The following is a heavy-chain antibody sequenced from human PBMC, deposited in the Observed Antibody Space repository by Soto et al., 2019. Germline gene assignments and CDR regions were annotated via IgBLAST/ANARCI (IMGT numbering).Heavy chain of an antibody. Sequence: QVQLVQSGADVKKPGASVKVSCTASGYNFTSYGSSWVRQAPGHGLEWMGWISPHNDRTKYARRFQDRVTMTTETNTSTVYMELGSVRSDDTAVYYCARDLYYSSGRYFDHDAFDIWGQGTVVTVSS. CDR3: ARDLYYSSGRYFDHDAFDI. J-gene: IGHJ3*02. CDR2: ISPHNDRT. CDR1: GYNFTSYG. D-gene: IGHD6-19*01. V-gene: IGHV1-18*01.